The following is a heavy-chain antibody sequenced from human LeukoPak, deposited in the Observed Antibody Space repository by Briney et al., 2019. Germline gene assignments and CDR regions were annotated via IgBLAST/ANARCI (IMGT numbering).Heavy chain of an antibody. Sequence: PGGSVSLSCAASGFTFGSYEMNWVRQAPGKGLEWVSYISSSGGTTYYADSVKGRFTISRDNAKNSLSLQMNSLRAEDTAVYYCARGQWQFDLWGQGTLVTVSS. CDR2: ISSSGGTT. V-gene: IGHV3-48*03. J-gene: IGHJ5*02. CDR3: ARGQWQFDL. CDR1: GFTFGSYE. D-gene: IGHD6-19*01.